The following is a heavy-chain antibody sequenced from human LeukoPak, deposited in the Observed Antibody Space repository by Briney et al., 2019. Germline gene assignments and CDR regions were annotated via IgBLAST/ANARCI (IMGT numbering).Heavy chain of an antibody. J-gene: IGHJ5*02. CDR1: GYTFTGYY. D-gene: IGHD3-22*01. Sequence: RASVKVSCKASGYTFTGYYMHWVRQAPGQGLEWMGWINPNSGGTNYAQKFQGRVTMTRDTSISTAYMELNRLRSDDTAVYFCARDRTYYYDSSGYSNPGFDPWGQGTLVTVSS. CDR2: INPNSGGT. V-gene: IGHV1-2*02. CDR3: ARDRTYYYDSSGYSNPGFDP.